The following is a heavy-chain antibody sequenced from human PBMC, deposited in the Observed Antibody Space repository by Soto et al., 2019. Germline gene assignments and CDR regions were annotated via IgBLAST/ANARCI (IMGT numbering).Heavy chain of an antibody. J-gene: IGHJ6*02. Sequence: GASVKVSCKASGYAFTSYYMHWVRQAPGQGLEWMGIINPSGGSTSYAQKFQGRVTMTRDTSTSTVYMELSSLRSEDTAVYYCAREYCSGGSCYSYGMDVWGQGTTVTAP. CDR2: INPSGGST. CDR3: AREYCSGGSCYSYGMDV. D-gene: IGHD2-15*01. CDR1: GYAFTSYY. V-gene: IGHV1-46*01.